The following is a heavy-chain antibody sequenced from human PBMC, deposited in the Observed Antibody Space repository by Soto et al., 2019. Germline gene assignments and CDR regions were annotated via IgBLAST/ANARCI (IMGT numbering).Heavy chain of an antibody. Sequence: QVQLVESGGGVVQPGRSLRLSCAAPRFIFSGYGMHWVRQAPGKGLEWVAVIWYDGSNKYYADSVTGRFTISRDNSRNTLYLQMNSLRAEDTAVYYCARVGVGATTYFGYFDYWGQGTLVTVSS. V-gene: IGHV3-33*01. D-gene: IGHD1-26*01. CDR1: RFIFSGYG. CDR3: ARVGVGATTYFGYFDY. CDR2: IWYDGSNK. J-gene: IGHJ4*02.